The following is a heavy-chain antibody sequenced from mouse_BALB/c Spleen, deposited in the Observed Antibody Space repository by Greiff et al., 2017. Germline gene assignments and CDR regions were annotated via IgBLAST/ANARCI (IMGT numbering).Heavy chain of an antibody. CDR3: ARVRD. D-gene: IGHD5-1*01. CDR2: IYPGDGDT. V-gene: IGHV1-87*01. J-gene: IGHJ2*01. CDR1: GYTFTSYW. Sequence: QVQLKESGAELARPGASVKLSCKASGYTFTSYWMQWVKQRPGQGLEWIGAIYPGDGDTRYTQKFKGKATLTADKSSSTDYMQLSSLASEDSAVYYCARVRDWGQGTTLTVSS.